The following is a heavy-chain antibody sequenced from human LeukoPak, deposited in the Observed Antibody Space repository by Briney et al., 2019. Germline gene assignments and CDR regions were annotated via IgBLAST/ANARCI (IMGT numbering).Heavy chain of an antibody. CDR2: IYTSGST. D-gene: IGHD3-10*01. CDR1: GGSISSYY. CDR3: AREDYGSVYNWFDP. V-gene: IGHV4-4*07. J-gene: IGHJ5*02. Sequence: SETLSLTCTVSGGSISSYYWSWIRQPAGKGLEWIGRIYTSGSTNYNPSLKSRVTISVDTSKNQFSLKLSSVTAADTAVYYCAREDYGSVYNWFDPWGQGTLVTVSS.